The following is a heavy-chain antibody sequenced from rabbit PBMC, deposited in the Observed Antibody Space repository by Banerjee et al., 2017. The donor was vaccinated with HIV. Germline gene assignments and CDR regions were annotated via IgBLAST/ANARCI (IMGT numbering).Heavy chain of an antibody. V-gene: IGHV1S45*01. Sequence: QEQLEESGGDLVKPEGSLTLTCTASGFDFSSNAMCWVRRAPGKGLEWIACISAGSSGYTYYANWAKGRFTVSKTSSTTVTLQMTNLTAADTAAYFCARDYAASPYYFDLWGPGTLVTVS. CDR1: GFDFSSNA. CDR2: ISAGSSGYT. J-gene: IGHJ4*01. D-gene: IGHD4-2*01. CDR3: ARDYAASPYYFDL.